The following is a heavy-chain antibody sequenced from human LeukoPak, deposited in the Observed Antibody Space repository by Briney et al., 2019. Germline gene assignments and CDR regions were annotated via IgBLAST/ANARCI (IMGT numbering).Heavy chain of an antibody. J-gene: IGHJ4*02. D-gene: IGHD1-26*01. V-gene: IGHV1-69*06. CDR1: GGTFSSYA. CDR3: ARSPGPYSGSPPGY. CDR2: IIPIFGTA. Sequence: ASVKVSCKASGGTFSSYAISWVRQAPGQGLEWMGGIIPIFGTANYAQKFQGRVTITADKSTSTAYMELSSLRSEDTAVYYCARSPGPYSGSPPGYWGQGTLVTVSS.